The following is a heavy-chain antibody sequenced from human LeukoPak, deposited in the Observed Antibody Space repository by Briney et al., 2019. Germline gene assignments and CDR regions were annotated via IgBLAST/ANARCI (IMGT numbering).Heavy chain of an antibody. D-gene: IGHD3-22*01. J-gene: IGHJ4*02. CDR3: ARANYYDSSGPPSGLDY. CDR2: IYYSGST. Sequence: PSQTLSLTCAVSGGSISSGGYYWSWIRQHPGKGLEWIGYIYYSGSTYDNPSLKSRVTISVDTSKNQFSLKLSSVTAADTAVYYSARANYYDSSGPPSGLDYWGQGTLVTVS. CDR1: GGSISSGGYY. V-gene: IGHV4-31*11.